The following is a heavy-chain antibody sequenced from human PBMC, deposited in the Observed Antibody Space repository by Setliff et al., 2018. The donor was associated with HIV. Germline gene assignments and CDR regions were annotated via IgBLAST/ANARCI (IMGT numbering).Heavy chain of an antibody. D-gene: IGHD1-7*01. CDR3: ARDRGWEAGTTSDFDY. V-gene: IGHV3-53*01. J-gene: IGHJ4*02. Sequence: GGSLRLSCALSGFTVSTNYMNWVRQAPGKGLEWVSVIYSGGSTYYADSVKGRFTISRDNSKNTLYLQMNSLRADDTAVYYCARDRGWEAGTTSDFDYWGQGTKVTVSS. CDR2: IYSGGST. CDR1: GFTVSTNY.